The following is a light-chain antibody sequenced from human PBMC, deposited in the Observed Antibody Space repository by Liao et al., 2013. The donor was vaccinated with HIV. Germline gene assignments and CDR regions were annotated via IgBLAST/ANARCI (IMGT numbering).Light chain of an antibody. CDR1: NVGSTS. CDR2: YDT. V-gene: IGLV3-21*04. Sequence: SYVLTQPPSVSVAPGKTAGISCGGNNVGSTSVHWYQQKPGQAPILVIYYDTNRPSGIPERFSASNSDNTATLTINRVEAGDEADYYCQLWDNSSGHPGVFGTGTTVTVL. CDR3: QLWDNSSGHPGV. J-gene: IGLJ1*01.